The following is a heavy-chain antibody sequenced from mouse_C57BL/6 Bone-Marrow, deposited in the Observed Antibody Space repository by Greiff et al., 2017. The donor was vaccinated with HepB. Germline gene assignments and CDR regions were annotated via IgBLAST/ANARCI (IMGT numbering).Heavy chain of an antibody. CDR1: GYTFTSYG. CDR2: IYPRSGNT. Sequence: VQLQQSGAELARPGASVKLSCKASGYTFTSYGISWVKQRTGQGLEWIGEIYPRSGNTYYNEKFKGKATLTADKSSSTAYMELRSLTSEDSAVYFCARPGGYYGSSYWYFDVWGTGTTVTVSS. D-gene: IGHD1-1*01. V-gene: IGHV1-81*01. CDR3: ARPGGYYGSSYWYFDV. J-gene: IGHJ1*03.